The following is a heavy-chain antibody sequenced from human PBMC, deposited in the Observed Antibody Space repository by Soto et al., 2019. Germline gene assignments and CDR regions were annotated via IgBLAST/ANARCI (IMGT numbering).Heavy chain of an antibody. J-gene: IGHJ4*02. CDR2: INPNSGGT. D-gene: IGHD1-26*01. Sequence: ASVKVSCKASGYTFSDYYIHWVRQAPGQGLEWMGWINPNSGGTKYAPKFQGGVTMTRDTSITTAYMELSRLRSGDTAVYYCAGEPASAKPEGVELWGQGTLVAASS. CDR3: AGEPASAKPEGVEL. CDR1: GYTFSDYY. V-gene: IGHV1-2*02.